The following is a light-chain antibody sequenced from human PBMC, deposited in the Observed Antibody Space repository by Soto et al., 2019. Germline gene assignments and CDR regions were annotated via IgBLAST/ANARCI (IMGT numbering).Light chain of an antibody. CDR3: ASYAGNNNFVL. CDR1: SSDVGAYNY. Sequence: QSALAQPPSASGSPGQSVTISCTGTSSDVGAYNYVSWYQQHPGKAPKLVIYEVTEQPSGVPERFSGSKSGSTASLTVSGLQAEDEALYYCASYAGNNNFVLFGGGTKLTVL. CDR2: EVT. V-gene: IGLV2-8*01. J-gene: IGLJ2*01.